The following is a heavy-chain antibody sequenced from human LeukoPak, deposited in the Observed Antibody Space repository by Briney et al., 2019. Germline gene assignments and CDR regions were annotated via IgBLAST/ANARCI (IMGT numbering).Heavy chain of an antibody. D-gene: IGHD3-22*01. V-gene: IGHV3-43*02. CDR1: GFTFDDYA. J-gene: IGHJ4*02. CDR3: AKDILPYYYDSSGYSPLDY. Sequence: GGSLRLSSAASGFTFDDYAMHWVRQAPGKGLEWVSLISGDGGSTYYADSVKGRFTISRDNSKNSLYLQMNSLRTEDTALYYCAKDILPYYYDSSGYSPLDYWGQGTLVTVSS. CDR2: ISGDGGST.